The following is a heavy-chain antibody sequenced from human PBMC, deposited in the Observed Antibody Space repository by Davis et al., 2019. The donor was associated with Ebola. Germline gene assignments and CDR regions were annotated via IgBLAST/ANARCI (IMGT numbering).Heavy chain of an antibody. D-gene: IGHD5-18*01. CDR3: ARDWDTGMDV. Sequence: ASVKVSCKASGYTFTSYYIHWVRQAPGQGLEWMGQINPSGTSTNYAQRFQGRVTMTRDTSTSTVYMEVSSLRSEDTAVYYCARDWDTGMDVWGKGTTVTVSS. V-gene: IGHV1-46*01. J-gene: IGHJ6*04. CDR1: GYTFTSYY. CDR2: INPSGTST.